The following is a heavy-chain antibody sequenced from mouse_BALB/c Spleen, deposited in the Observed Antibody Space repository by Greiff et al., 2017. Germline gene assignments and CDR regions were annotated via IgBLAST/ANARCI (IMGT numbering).Heavy chain of an antibody. V-gene: IGHV2-6-7*01. D-gene: IGHD2-4*01. CDR1: GFSLTGYG. J-gene: IGHJ1*01. Sequence: VKLVESGPGLVAPSQSLSITCTVSGFSLTGYGVNWVRQPPGKGLEWLGMIWGDGSTDYNSALKSRLSISKDNSKSQVFLKMNSLQTDDTARYYCARLTMITTGYFDVWGAGTTVTVSS. CDR2: IWGDGST. CDR3: ARLTMITTGYFDV.